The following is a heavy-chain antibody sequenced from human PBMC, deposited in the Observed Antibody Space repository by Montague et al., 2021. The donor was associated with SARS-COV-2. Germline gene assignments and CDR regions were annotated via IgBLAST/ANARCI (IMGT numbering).Heavy chain of an antibody. CDR2: IRRDSSAT. Sequence: SLRLSCAASGFTFTSYAMHWVRQAPGKGLEWVSFIRRDSSATYYADSVKGRFTISRDNAKNSLYLQVNSLRAEDTAVYYCARDQDYAFDYWGQGTLVTVSS. V-gene: IGHV3-48*01. J-gene: IGHJ4*02. D-gene: IGHD4-17*01. CDR1: GFTFTSYA. CDR3: ARDQDYAFDY.